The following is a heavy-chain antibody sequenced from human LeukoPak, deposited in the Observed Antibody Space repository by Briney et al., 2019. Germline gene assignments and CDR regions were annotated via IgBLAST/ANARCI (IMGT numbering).Heavy chain of an antibody. Sequence: ASVKVSCKASGYTFTGYYMHWVRQAPGHGLEWMGWINPNSGGTNYAQKFQGRVTMTRDTSISTAYMELSRLRSDDTAVYYCARDNGDYGDFDYWGQGTLVTVSS. V-gene: IGHV1-2*02. CDR3: ARDNGDYGDFDY. D-gene: IGHD4-17*01. CDR1: GYTFTGYY. J-gene: IGHJ4*02. CDR2: INPNSGGT.